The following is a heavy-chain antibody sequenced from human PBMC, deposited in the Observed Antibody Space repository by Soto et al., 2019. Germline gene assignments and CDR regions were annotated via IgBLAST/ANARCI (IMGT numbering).Heavy chain of an antibody. D-gene: IGHD6-13*01. CDR2: IVVGSGHT. CDR3: AADPGIAAADYYYYGMDV. J-gene: IGHJ6*02. V-gene: IGHV1-58*01. CDR1: GFTFTISV. Sequence: ASVKVSSKACGFTFTISVVRRGRPASGQRLEWIGWIVVGSGHTNYAQKFQERVTITRDMSTSTAYMELSSLRSEDTAVYYCAADPGIAAADYYYYGMDVWGQGTTVTVSS.